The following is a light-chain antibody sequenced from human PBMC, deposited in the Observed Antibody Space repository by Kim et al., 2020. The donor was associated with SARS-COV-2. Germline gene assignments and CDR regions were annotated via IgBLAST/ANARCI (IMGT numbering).Light chain of an antibody. CDR3: HQTTSFPLT. Sequence: EIVLTQSPDFQSVTPKGTVTITCRASQSIGTSLHWYQQKPDQSQKLLIEYATQSFSGVPSRFSGSGSGTYCTHTIKSLEPEDSATYYCHQTTSFPLTRGGGTKLDI. CDR1: QSIGTS. V-gene: IGKV6-21*01. CDR2: YAT. J-gene: IGKJ4*01.